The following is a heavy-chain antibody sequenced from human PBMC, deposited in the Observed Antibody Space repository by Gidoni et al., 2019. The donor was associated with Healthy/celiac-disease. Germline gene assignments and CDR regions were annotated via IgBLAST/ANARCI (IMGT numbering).Heavy chain of an antibody. D-gene: IGHD3-22*01. Sequence: EVQLLESGGGLVQPGGSLRLSCAASGFTFRSYAMSWVRQTPGKGLEWVSAISGSGGSTYYADSVKGRFTISRDNSKNTLYLQMNSLRAEDTAVYYCATWGSYYDSSGYYPYYYYYYGMDVWGQGTTVTVSS. CDR2: ISGSGGST. CDR3: ATWGSYYDSSGYYPYYYYYYGMDV. V-gene: IGHV3-23*01. J-gene: IGHJ6*02. CDR1: GFTFRSYA.